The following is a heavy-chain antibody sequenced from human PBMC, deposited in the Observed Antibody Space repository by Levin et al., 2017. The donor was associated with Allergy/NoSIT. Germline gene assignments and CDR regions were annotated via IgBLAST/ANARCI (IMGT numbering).Heavy chain of an antibody. CDR1: GFTFSSYG. CDR2: ISYDGSNK. CDR3: AKAPHYGSGSYWGSYWYFDL. V-gene: IGHV3-30*18. D-gene: IGHD3-10*01. Sequence: GGSLRLSCAASGFTFSSYGMHWVRQAPGKGLEWVAVISYDGSNKYYADSVKGRFTISRDNSKNTLYLQMNSLRAEDTAVYYCAKAPHYGSGSYWGSYWYFDLWGRGTLVTVSS. J-gene: IGHJ2*01.